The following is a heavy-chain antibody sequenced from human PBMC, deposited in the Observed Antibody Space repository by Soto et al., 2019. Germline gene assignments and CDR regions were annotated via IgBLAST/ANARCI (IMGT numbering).Heavy chain of an antibody. J-gene: IGHJ3*02. V-gene: IGHV4-59*08. CDR2: IYYSGST. Sequence: QVQLQESGPGLVKPSETLSLTCTVSGGSISNYYWSWIRQPPGKGLEWIGYIYYSGSTNYNPSLKSRVTISVDTSKNQFSLKLSSVTAADTAVYYCARRWGGTLDIWGQGTMVTVSS. CDR1: GGSISNYY. CDR3: ARRWGGTLDI. D-gene: IGHD1-26*01.